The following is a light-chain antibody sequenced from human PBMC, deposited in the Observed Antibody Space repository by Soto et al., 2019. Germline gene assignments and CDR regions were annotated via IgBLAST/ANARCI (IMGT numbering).Light chain of an antibody. CDR1: QGIRND. Sequence: DIQMTQSPSSLPASVGDRVTIICRASQGIRNDLGWYQQKPGKAPKRLIYAASSLDGGVPSRFSRTRYRSEFTLTICSLQPEDFATYYRLQHQTYPYTFGQGTKLEIK. J-gene: IGKJ2*01. CDR3: LQHQTYPYT. CDR2: AAS. V-gene: IGKV1-17*01.